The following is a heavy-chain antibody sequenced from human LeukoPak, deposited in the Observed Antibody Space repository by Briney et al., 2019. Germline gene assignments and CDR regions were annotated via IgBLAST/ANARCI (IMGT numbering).Heavy chain of an antibody. CDR3: ARDSAHRPPGQRPVFYRGGPDY. CDR1: GYTFTSYY. V-gene: IGHV1-46*01. D-gene: IGHD3-10*01. CDR2: INPSVGST. Sequence: GASVKVSCKASGYTFTSYYMHWVRQAPGQGLEWMGIINPSVGSTSYAQKFQGGVNMTRDTSTSTVYMELSSLRAEDTAVYYRARDSAHRPPGQRPVFYRGGPDYWGQGTLVTVSS. J-gene: IGHJ4*02.